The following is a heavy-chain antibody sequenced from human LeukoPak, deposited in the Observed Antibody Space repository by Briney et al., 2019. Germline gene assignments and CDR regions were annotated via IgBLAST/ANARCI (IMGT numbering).Heavy chain of an antibody. CDR1: GFTSTNYW. V-gene: IGHV3-74*01. J-gene: IGHJ3*02. D-gene: IGHD3/OR15-3a*01. CDR2: IHSDGVGT. CDR3: AGGGLDHAHDI. Sequence: GGSLRLSCAASGFTSTNYWMHWVRQAPGKGLVWVSRIHSDGVGTIYADSVKGRFTVSRDNSKNMVFLQMSSLRADDTAVYYCAGGGLDHAHDIWGQGTMVTVSS.